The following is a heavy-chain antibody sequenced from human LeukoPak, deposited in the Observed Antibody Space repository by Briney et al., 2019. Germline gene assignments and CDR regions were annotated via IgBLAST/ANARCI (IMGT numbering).Heavy chain of an antibody. CDR3: ARGAHYYDSSGYLDDAFDI. CDR1: GGSISSYY. D-gene: IGHD3-22*01. Sequence: PSETLSLTCTVSGGSISSYYWSWIRQPPGKGLEWIGYIYYSGSTNYNPPLKSRVTISVDTSKNQFSLKLSSVTAADTAVYYCARGAHYYDSSGYLDDAFDIWGQGTMVTVSS. V-gene: IGHV4-59*01. J-gene: IGHJ3*02. CDR2: IYYSGST.